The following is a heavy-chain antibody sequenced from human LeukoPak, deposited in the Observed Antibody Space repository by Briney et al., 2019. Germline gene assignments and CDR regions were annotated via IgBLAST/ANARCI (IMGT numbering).Heavy chain of an antibody. CDR2: ISYDGSKK. V-gene: IGHV3-30*18. CDR3: AKVPIFSGGWYIFDQ. CDR1: GFTFSSSG. Sequence: RRSLRLSCAASGFTFSSSGMHWVRQAPGKGLEWVAVISYDGSKKYYADSVKGRFTISRDNSKNTLFLQMNSLRPEDTAVYYCAKVPIFSGGWYIFDQWGQGTLVTVSS. J-gene: IGHJ4*02. D-gene: IGHD6-19*01.